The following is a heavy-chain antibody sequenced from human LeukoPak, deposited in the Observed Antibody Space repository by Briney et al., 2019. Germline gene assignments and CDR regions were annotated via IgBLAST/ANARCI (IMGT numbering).Heavy chain of an antibody. Sequence: SVKVSCKASGGTFSSYAISWVRQAPGQGLEWMGRIIPIFGTANYAQKFQGRVTITTDESTSTIYMELSSLRSEDAAVYYCARISSYDSSAYPPGTWGQGTLVTVSS. CDR2: IIPIFGTA. CDR3: ARISSYDSSAYPPGT. J-gene: IGHJ5*02. CDR1: GGTFSSYA. V-gene: IGHV1-69*05. D-gene: IGHD3-22*01.